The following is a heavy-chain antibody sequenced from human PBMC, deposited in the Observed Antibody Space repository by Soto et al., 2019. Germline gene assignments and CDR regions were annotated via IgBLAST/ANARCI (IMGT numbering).Heavy chain of an antibody. V-gene: IGHV3-23*01. CDR3: AKEGSPPFLQH. D-gene: IGHD3-10*01. CDR1: GFTFSNYA. Sequence: GSLRLSCAASGFTFSNYAMSWVRQAPGRGPEWVSAISEGGDRTYYQESVKGRFTISRDNSKNTVSLLLTSLRDDDTAVYYCAKEGSPPFLQHWGQGTLVTVSS. CDR2: ISEGGDRT. J-gene: IGHJ4*02.